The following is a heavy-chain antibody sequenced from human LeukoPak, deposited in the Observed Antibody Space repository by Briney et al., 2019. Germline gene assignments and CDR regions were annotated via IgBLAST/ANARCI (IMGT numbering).Heavy chain of an antibody. J-gene: IGHJ4*02. CDR1: GFTFSSYS. Sequence: GGSLRLSCAASGFTFSSYSMNWVRQAPRKGLEWVSSISPSGNNTFYTDSVKGRFTVSRDNSKSTLYLQMSSLRAEDTALYYCAKTMGDEWLIDFWGQGTLVTVSS. CDR2: ISPSGNNT. D-gene: IGHD3-16*01. V-gene: IGHV3-23*01. CDR3: AKTMGDEWLIDF.